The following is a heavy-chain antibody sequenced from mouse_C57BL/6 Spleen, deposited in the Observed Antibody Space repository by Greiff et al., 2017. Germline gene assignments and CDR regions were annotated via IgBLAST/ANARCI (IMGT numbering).Heavy chain of an antibody. D-gene: IGHD2-4*01. CDR3: AREIDDDDDGGAYYYAMDY. Sequence: QVQLQQPGAELVKPGASVKLSCKASGYTFTSYWMHWVKQRPGQGLEWIGLIHPNSGSTNYNEKFKSKATLTVDKSSSTAYMQLSSLTSEDSAVYYCAREIDDDDDGGAYYYAMDYWGQGTSVTVSS. V-gene: IGHV1-64*01. J-gene: IGHJ4*01. CDR1: GYTFTSYW. CDR2: IHPNSGST.